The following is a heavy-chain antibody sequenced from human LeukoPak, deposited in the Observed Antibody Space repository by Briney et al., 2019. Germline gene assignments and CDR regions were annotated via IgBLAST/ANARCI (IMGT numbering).Heavy chain of an antibody. J-gene: IGHJ4*02. CDR1: GGSISSYY. V-gene: IGHV4-59*01. Sequence: SETLSLTCTVSGGSISSYYWSWIRQPPGKGLEWIGYIYYSGSTNYNPTLKSRVTISVDTSKNQFSLKLSSVTAADTAVYYCARGLTGVDYWGQGTLVTVSS. CDR2: IYYSGST. CDR3: ARGLTGVDY. D-gene: IGHD7-27*01.